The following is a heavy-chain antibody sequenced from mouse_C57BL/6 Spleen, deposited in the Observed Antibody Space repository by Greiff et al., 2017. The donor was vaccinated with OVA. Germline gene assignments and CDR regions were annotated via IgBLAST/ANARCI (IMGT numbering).Heavy chain of an antibody. CDR3: ARDWKAQAYFDY. CDR2: ISDGGSYT. V-gene: IGHV5-4*01. J-gene: IGHJ2*01. Sequence: EVQLQQSGGGLVKPGGSLKLSCAASGFTFSSYAMSWVRQTPEKRLEWVATISDGGSYTYYPDNVKGRFTISRDNAKNNLYLQMSHLKSEDTAMYYCARDWKAQAYFDYWGQGTTLTVSS. D-gene: IGHD3-2*02. CDR1: GFTFSSYA.